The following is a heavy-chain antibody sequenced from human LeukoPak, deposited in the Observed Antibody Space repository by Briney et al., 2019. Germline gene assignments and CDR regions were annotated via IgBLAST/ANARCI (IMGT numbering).Heavy chain of an antibody. CDR1: GSTFSDYY. J-gene: IGHJ6*02. D-gene: IGHD2-2*01. CDR2: ISSSGSTI. CDR3: ARGTVDIVVVPAAMPGMDV. Sequence: GGSLRLSCAASGSTFSDYYMSWIRQAPGKGLEWVSYISSSGSTIYYANSVKGRFTTSRDNAKNSLYLQMNSLRAEDTAVYYCARGTVDIVVVPAAMPGMDVWGQGTTVTVSS. V-gene: IGHV3-11*01.